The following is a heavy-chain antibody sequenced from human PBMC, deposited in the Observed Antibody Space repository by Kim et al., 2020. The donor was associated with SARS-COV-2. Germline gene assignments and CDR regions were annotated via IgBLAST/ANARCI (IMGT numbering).Heavy chain of an antibody. D-gene: IGHD2-21*02. Sequence: SVKVSCKASGGTFSSYAISWVRQAPGQGLEWMGGIIPIFGTANYAQKFQGRVTITADESTSTAYMELSSLRSEDTAVYYCARDVVVTAIPGRAWFDPWGQGTLVTVSS. CDR2: IIPIFGTA. V-gene: IGHV1-69*13. CDR1: GGTFSSYA. J-gene: IGHJ5*02. CDR3: ARDVVVTAIPGRAWFDP.